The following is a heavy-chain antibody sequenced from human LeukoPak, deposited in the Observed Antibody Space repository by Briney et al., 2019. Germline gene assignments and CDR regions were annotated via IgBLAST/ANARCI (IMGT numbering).Heavy chain of an antibody. CDR3: ARGAPLIAVAGTLYFQH. CDR1: GYTFTSYG. CDR2: TSAYNGNT. V-gene: IGHV1-18*01. Sequence: ASVKVSCKASGYTFTSYGISWVRQAPGQGLEWMGWTSAYNGNTNYAQKLQGRVTMTTDTSTSTAYMELRSLRSDDTAVYYCARGAPLIAVAGTLYFQHWGQGTLVTVSS. J-gene: IGHJ1*01. D-gene: IGHD6-19*01.